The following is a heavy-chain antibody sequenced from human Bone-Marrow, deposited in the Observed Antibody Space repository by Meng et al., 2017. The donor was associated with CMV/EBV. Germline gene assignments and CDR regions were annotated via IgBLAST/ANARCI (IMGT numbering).Heavy chain of an antibody. CDR3: ARVSGLTNLFDY. J-gene: IGHJ4*02. V-gene: IGHV1-46*01. D-gene: IGHD3-3*01. CDR2: INPSDGST. Sequence: ASVKVSCKASGYTFTSYYMHWVRQAPGQGLEWMGIINPSDGSTNYAQKFQGRVTMTRDTSTSTVYMELSSLRSEDTAVYYCARVSGLTNLFDYWGQGTRVTVYS. CDR1: GYTFTSYY.